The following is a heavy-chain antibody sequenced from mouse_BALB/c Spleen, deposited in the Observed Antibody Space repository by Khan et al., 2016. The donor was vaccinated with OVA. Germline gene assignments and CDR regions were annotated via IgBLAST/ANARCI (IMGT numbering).Heavy chain of an antibody. J-gene: IGHJ4*01. CDR3: AESKLLSCMDY. D-gene: IGHD3-2*02. CDR1: GFNIKDTY. V-gene: IGHV14-3*02. Sequence: VQLKQSGAELVKPGASVKLSCKASGFNIKDTYINWVKQRPEQGLEWIGRIDPANGKIKYDPKFQGKATITADKSSNTAYLQLSSLTSEDTAVYYCAESKLLSCMDYWGQGTSVTVSS. CDR2: IDPANGKI.